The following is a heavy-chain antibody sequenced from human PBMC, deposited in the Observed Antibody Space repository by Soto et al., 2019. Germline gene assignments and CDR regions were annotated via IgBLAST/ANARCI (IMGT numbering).Heavy chain of an antibody. CDR1: GYTFTSYD. Sequence: ASVKVSCKASGYTFTSYDMHWVRQAPGQGLGWMGRISAYNGNTNYAQKLQGRVTMTTDTSTSTAYMELRSLRSDDTAVYYCARRGFYDSSGDAFDIWGQGTMVTVS. J-gene: IGHJ3*02. V-gene: IGHV1-18*04. CDR3: ARRGFYDSSGDAFDI. CDR2: ISAYNGNT. D-gene: IGHD3-3*01.